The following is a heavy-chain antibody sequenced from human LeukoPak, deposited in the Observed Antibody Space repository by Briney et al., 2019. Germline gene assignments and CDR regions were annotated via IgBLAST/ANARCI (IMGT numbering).Heavy chain of an antibody. V-gene: IGHV3-73*01. Sequence: PGGSLRLSCAASGFTFSASAMHWVRQASGKGLEWVGRVRSKADSYATAYAASLKGRFTISGDDSKNTAYLQMNSLKTEDTAVYYCTRHMGNAATRFDYWGQGTLVTVSS. D-gene: IGHD7-27*01. CDR2: VRSKADSYAT. CDR3: TRHMGNAATRFDY. CDR1: GFTFSASA. J-gene: IGHJ4*02.